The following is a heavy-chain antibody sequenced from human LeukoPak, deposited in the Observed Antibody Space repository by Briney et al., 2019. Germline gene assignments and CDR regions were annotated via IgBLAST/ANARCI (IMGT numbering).Heavy chain of an antibody. J-gene: IGHJ4*02. V-gene: IGHV1-69*04. CDR2: IIPILGIA. Sequence: SVKVSCKASGGTFSSYAISWVRPAPGQGLEWMGRIIPILGIANYAQKFQGRVTITADKSTSTAYMELSSLRSEDTAVYYCARDAAYCGGDCYPDYWGQGTLVTVSS. D-gene: IGHD2-21*02. CDR3: ARDAAYCGGDCYPDY. CDR1: GGTFSSYA.